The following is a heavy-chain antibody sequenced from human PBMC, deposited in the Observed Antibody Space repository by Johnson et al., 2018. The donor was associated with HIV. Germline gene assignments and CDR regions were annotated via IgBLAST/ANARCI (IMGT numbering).Heavy chain of an antibody. CDR1: GFTFSSYG. CDR3: ARDSPGEITMVQGVIGI. D-gene: IGHD3-10*01. J-gene: IGHJ3*02. Sequence: QVQLVESGGGVVQPGRSLRLSCAASGFTFSSYGMHWVRQAPGKGLEWVAVIWYDGSNKYYADSVTGRFTIPRDNSKNTLYLQMNSLRAEDTAVYYCARDSPGEITMVQGVIGIWGQGTMVTVSS. V-gene: IGHV3-30*19. CDR2: IWYDGSNK.